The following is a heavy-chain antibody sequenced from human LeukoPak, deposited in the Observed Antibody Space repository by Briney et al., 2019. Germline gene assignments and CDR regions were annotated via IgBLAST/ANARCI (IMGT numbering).Heavy chain of an antibody. CDR2: INPNSGGT. CDR3: ARDPLNGAMNYYYYYMDV. Sequence: ASVKVSCKASGYTFTGYYMHWVRQAPGQGLEWMGWINPNSGGTNYAQKFQGRVTMTRDTSISTAYMELSRLRSDDTAVYYCARDPLNGAMNYYYYYMDVWGKGTTVTVPS. D-gene: IGHD2-8*01. CDR1: GYTFTGYY. V-gene: IGHV1-2*02. J-gene: IGHJ6*03.